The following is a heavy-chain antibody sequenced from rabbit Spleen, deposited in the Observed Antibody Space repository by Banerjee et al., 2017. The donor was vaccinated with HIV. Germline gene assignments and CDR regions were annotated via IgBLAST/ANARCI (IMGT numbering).Heavy chain of an antibody. D-gene: IGHD1-1*01. J-gene: IGHJ4*01. CDR3: TRDDGSGHYIDGYFNL. V-gene: IGHV1S45*01. Sequence: QQQLEESGGGLVKPEGSLTLTCKASGFSFSSSDYMCWVRQAPGKGLEWISCIAGGASGFTYSATWAKGRFTCSKTSSTTVTLQMTSLTAADTATYFCTRDDGSGHYIDGYFNLWGQGTLVTVS. CDR2: IAGGASGFT. CDR1: GFSFSSSDY.